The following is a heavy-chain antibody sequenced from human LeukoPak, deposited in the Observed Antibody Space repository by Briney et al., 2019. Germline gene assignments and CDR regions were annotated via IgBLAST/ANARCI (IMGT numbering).Heavy chain of an antibody. CDR2: IYYSGST. V-gene: IGHV4-59*08. J-gene: IGHJ3*02. CDR1: GGSISSYY. Sequence: SETLSLTCTVSGGSISSYYWSWIRQPPGKGLEWIGNIYYSGSTNYNPSLKSRVTISVDTSKNQFSLKLSSVTAADTAVYYCARHDCSGGSCFDAFDIWGQGTMVTVSS. D-gene: IGHD2-15*01. CDR3: ARHDCSGGSCFDAFDI.